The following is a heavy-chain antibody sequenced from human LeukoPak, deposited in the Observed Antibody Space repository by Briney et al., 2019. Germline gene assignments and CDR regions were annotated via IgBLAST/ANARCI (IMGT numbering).Heavy chain of an antibody. CDR1: GFTFGDYA. CDR2: ITSKTYGATT. J-gene: IGHJ4*02. V-gene: IGHV3-49*04. CDR3: SRHIVGARTYFDY. Sequence: PGGSLRLSCTASGFTFGDYAMSWVRQAPGKGLEWVGFITSKTYGATTDFAASVKGRFTISRDDSKSIAYLQTNSLKTEDTAVYYCSRHIVGARTYFDYWGQGALVTVSS. D-gene: IGHD1-26*01.